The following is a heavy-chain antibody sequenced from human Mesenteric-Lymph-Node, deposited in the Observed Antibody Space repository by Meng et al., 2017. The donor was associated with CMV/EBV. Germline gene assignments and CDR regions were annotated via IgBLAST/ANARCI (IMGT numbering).Heavy chain of an antibody. CDR2: IYYSGST. J-gene: IGHJ4*02. D-gene: IGHD5-12*01. Sequence: SETLSLTCTVSGGSISSSSYYWGWIRQPPGKGLEWIGSIYYSGSTYYNPSLQSRVTVLVDTSKNQFSLKVSSVTASDTAIYYCVRVMSGYDYFDHWGQGTLVTVSS. V-gene: IGHV4-39*07. CDR3: VRVMSGYDYFDH. CDR1: GGSISSSSYY.